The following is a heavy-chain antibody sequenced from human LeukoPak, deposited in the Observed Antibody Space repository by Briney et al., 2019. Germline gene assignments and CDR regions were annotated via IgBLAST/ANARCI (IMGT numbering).Heavy chain of an antibody. CDR1: GGSISSSSSYC. J-gene: IGHJ4*02. CDR2: MSNTGRT. V-gene: IGHV4-39*01. Sequence: SETLSLTCTVSGGSISSSSSYCWAWIRQPPGKGLEWIGTMSNTGRTYYNPSLKSRVTISGDTSKNQLSLKVISLTAADTAVFYCARRPQTTAGRGIHYWGQGTLVTVSS. D-gene: IGHD6-13*01. CDR3: ARRPQTTAGRGIHY.